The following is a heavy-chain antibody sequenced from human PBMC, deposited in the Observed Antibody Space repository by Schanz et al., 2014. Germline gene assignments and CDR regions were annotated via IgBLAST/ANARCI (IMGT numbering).Heavy chain of an antibody. CDR1: GGSISSGGYS. J-gene: IGHJ1*01. CDR3: ARGGDWGSAEYFQH. D-gene: IGHD2-21*01. CDR2: IYYSGTT. V-gene: IGHV4-30-4*07. Sequence: QVQLQESGPGLVKPSQTLSLTCAVSGGSISSGGYSWSWIRQPPGKGLEWIGYIYYSGTTYYNPALKSRVPRSVDPSKTQFSLKLSSVPAAGTAVYYCARGGDWGSAEYFQHGGQGALVTVSS.